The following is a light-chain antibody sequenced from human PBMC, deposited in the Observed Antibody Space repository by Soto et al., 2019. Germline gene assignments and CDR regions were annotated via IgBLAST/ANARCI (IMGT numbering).Light chain of an antibody. Sequence: EIVLTQSPGTLSLSPGERATLSCRASPSVSSTYLAWYQQKPGQAPRLLIYGASSRATGIPDRFSGSGSGTDFTLTISRLEAEDVAVYYCQQYGSSLWTFGQGTKVDIK. CDR2: GAS. V-gene: IGKV3-20*01. CDR1: PSVSSTY. J-gene: IGKJ1*01. CDR3: QQYGSSLWT.